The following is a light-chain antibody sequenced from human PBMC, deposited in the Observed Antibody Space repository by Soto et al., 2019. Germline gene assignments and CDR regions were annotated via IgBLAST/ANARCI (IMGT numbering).Light chain of an antibody. Sequence: AIQLTQSPSSLSASVGDRVTITCRASQGISSALAWYQQKPGKAPKLLIYDASSLESGVPPRFSGSGSGTDFTLAISSLQPEDSATYYCLQDINYPWTFGQGTKVDI. CDR2: DAS. J-gene: IGKJ1*01. CDR3: LQDINYPWT. CDR1: QGISSA. V-gene: IGKV1D-13*01.